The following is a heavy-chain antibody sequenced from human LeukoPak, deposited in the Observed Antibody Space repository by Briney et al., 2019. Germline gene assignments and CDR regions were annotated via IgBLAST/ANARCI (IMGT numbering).Heavy chain of an antibody. V-gene: IGHV4-59*01. D-gene: IGHD1-1*01. Sequence: SETLSLTCSVSGASISSYYWSWIRQPPGRGLEWIGFISNSGVPTYNPSLRGRVNISLDTSKNQFSLKLNSVTAADTAVYYCVSESRQLGNWGQGALVTVSS. J-gene: IGHJ4*02. CDR1: GASISSYY. CDR3: VSESRQLGN. CDR2: ISNSGVP.